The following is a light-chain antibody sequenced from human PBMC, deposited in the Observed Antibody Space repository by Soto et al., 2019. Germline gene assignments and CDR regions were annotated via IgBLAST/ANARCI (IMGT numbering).Light chain of an antibody. CDR2: DAS. Sequence: EIVLTQSPATLSLSPGERATLSCRASQSVSSYLAWYQQKPGQAPRLLIYDASNRATGIPAGFSGSGSGTDFTLTIRGLEPEDFAVYYCQQRSNWPPTFGQGTKLEIK. CDR3: QQRSNWPPT. CDR1: QSVSSY. V-gene: IGKV3-11*01. J-gene: IGKJ2*01.